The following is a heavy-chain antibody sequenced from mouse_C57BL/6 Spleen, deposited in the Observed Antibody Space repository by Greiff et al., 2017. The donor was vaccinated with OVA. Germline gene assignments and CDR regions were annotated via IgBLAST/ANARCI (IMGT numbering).Heavy chain of an antibody. CDR1: GYTFTSYW. Sequence: VQLQQSGAELVMPGASVKLSCKASGYTFTSYWMHWVKQRPGQGLEWIGEIDPSDSYTNYNQKFKGKSTLTVDKSSSTAYMQLSSLTSEDSAVYYCARRSNYGFDYWGQGTTLTVSS. CDR3: ARRSNYGFDY. J-gene: IGHJ2*01. CDR2: IDPSDSYT. V-gene: IGHV1-69*01. D-gene: IGHD2-5*01.